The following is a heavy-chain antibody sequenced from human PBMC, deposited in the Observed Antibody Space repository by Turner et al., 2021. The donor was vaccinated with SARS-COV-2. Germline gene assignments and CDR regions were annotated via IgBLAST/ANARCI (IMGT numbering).Heavy chain of an antibody. V-gene: IGHV3-30-3*01. CDR1: GFTFSSYA. J-gene: IGHJ4*02. CDR3: ARDGGSYFDY. Sequence: QVQLVESGGGGVKPGRSLRLTCAASGFTFSSYAMHWVRQAPGKGLWWVALISYDGSNKYYADSVKGRFTISRDNSKNTLYLQMNSLRAEDTAVYYCARDGGSYFDYWGQGTLVTVSS. D-gene: IGHD1-26*01. CDR2: ISYDGSNK.